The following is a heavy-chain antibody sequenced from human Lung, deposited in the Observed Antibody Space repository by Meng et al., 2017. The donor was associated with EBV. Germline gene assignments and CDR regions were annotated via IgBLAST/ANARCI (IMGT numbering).Heavy chain of an antibody. V-gene: IGHV6-1*01. CDR1: GYSVSSNSAA. D-gene: IGHD6-19*01. J-gene: IGHJ4*02. CDR3: ARSGSSGWIDY. CDR2: TYYRSKWYN. Sequence: VLLQQSGPGMVEPSPALYLTCATSGYSVSSNSAACNLIRQSPSRGLEWLGRTYYRSKWYNGYAVSVKSRITINPDTSKNQFSLQLNSVTPEDTAMYFCARSGSSGWIDYWGQGTLVTVSS.